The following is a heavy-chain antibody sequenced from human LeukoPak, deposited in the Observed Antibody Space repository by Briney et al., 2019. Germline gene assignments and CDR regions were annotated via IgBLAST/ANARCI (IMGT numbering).Heavy chain of an antibody. Sequence: PGGSLRLSCAASGFTFSSYGMHWVRQAPGKGLEWVAVISYDGSNKYHADSVKGRFTISRDNSKNTLYLQMNSLRAEDTAVYYCARSSYYYGFDYWGQGTLVAVSS. V-gene: IGHV3-30*03. CDR2: ISYDGSNK. D-gene: IGHD3-10*01. CDR1: GFTFSSYG. J-gene: IGHJ4*02. CDR3: ARSSYYYGFDY.